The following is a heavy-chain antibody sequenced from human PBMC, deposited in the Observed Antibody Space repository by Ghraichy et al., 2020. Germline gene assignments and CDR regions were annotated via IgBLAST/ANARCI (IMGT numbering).Heavy chain of an antibody. CDR2: ISWNSGSI. V-gene: IGHV3-9*01. J-gene: IGHJ5*02. Sequence: SLRLSCAASGFTFDDYAMHWVRQAPGKGLEWVSGISWNSGSIGYADSVKGRFTISRDNAKNSLYLQMNSLRAEDTALYYCAKDMWPWGQGTLVTVSS. CDR1: GFTFDDYA. D-gene: IGHD2-21*01. CDR3: AKDMWP.